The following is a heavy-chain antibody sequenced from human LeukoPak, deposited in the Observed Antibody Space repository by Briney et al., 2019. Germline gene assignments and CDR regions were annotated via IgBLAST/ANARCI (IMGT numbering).Heavy chain of an antibody. CDR3: ARGHSGWYHNFYY. Sequence: GGSLRLSCAASGFTFSSYSMNWVRQAPGKGLEWVSSISTSSSYIYYADSVKGRFTISRDNAKNSLYLQMNSLRAEDTAVYYCARGHSGWYHNFYYWGQGTLVTVSS. CDR1: GFTFSSYS. CDR2: ISTSSSYI. D-gene: IGHD6-19*01. J-gene: IGHJ4*02. V-gene: IGHV3-21*01.